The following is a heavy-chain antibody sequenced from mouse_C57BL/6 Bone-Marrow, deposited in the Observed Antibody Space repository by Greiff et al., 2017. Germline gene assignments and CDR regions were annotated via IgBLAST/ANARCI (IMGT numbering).Heavy chain of an antibody. CDR3: ARGLGPYAMDY. Sequence: VQLQQSGPELVKPGASVKLSCKASGYTFTSYDINWVKQRPGQGLEWIGWIYPRDGSTKYNEKFKGKATLTVDTSSSTAYMERHSLTAEDSAVYFCARGLGPYAMDYWGQGTSVTVSS. J-gene: IGHJ4*01. CDR1: GYTFTSYD. V-gene: IGHV1-85*01. D-gene: IGHD4-1*01. CDR2: IYPRDGST.